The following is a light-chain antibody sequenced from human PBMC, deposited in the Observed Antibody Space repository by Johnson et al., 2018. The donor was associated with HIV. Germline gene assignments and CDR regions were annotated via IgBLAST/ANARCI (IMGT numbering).Light chain of an antibody. J-gene: IGLJ1*01. Sequence: QPVLTQPPSVSAAPGQKVTISCSGSSSNIGNNYVSWYQQIPGRAPKLLIYDNNKRPSGITDRFSGSKSGTSATLGITGLQTGDEADYYCGTWDTSLRVGFSGTGTKVTVL. CDR1: SSNIGNNY. V-gene: IGLV1-51*01. CDR3: GTWDTSLRVGF. CDR2: DNN.